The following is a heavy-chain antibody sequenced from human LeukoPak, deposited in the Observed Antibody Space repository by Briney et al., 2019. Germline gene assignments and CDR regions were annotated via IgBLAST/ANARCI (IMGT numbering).Heavy chain of an antibody. CDR3: ARSMVQALYYYYYMDV. D-gene: IGHD3-10*01. J-gene: IGHJ6*03. V-gene: IGHV4-34*01. Sequence: SETLSLTCAVYGGSFSGYYWSWIRQPPGKGLEWIGEINHSGSTNYNPSLKSRVTISVDTSKNQFSLKLSSVTAADTAVYYCARSMVQALYYYYYMDVWGKGTTVTVSS. CDR2: INHSGST. CDR1: GGSFSGYY.